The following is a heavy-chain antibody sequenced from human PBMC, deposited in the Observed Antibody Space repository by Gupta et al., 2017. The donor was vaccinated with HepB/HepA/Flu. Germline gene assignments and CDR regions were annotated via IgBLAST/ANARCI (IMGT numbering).Heavy chain of an antibody. J-gene: IGHJ3*02. CDR2: IHYSGNT. D-gene: IGHD3-10*01. Sequence: QVQLQESGPGLVKPSGTLSLTCAVSGDSISSINWWSWVRQPPGKGLEWIGEIHYSGNTNDNPSLKSRVTISVDKSKNLFSLNRLSLTAADTAVYYCARGKGLGSGEGGFDIWGQGTMVTVSS. CDR1: GDSISSINW. CDR3: ARGKGLGSGEGGFDI. V-gene: IGHV4-4*02.